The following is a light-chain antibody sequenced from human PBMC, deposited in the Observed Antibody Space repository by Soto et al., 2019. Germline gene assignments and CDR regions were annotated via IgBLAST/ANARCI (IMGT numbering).Light chain of an antibody. Sequence: DIQMTQSPSSLSASVGDRVTITCQASQDISRYLNWYQQKPGKAPKLLIYDATNLEIGVPSRFSGSGSGTNFTFTISSLQPEDIATYYCQHYHNLPITFGQGTRLEIK. J-gene: IGKJ5*01. CDR3: QHYHNLPIT. CDR1: QDISRY. CDR2: DAT. V-gene: IGKV1-33*01.